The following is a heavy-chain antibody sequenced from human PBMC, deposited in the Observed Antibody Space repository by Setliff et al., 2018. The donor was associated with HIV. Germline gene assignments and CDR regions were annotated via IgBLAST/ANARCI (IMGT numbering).Heavy chain of an antibody. V-gene: IGHV4-34*01. CDR2: INHSGSS. CDR1: SGSFSNYY. Sequence: SETLSLTCAVYSGSFSNYYWSWIRQPPGKGLEWIGEINHSGSSDYNPSLKSRVTISVDTSKNQFSLNLSSVTAADTAVYYCARGGINPRVAPYYFFYMDVWGKGTTVTVSS. D-gene: IGHD3-3*01. J-gene: IGHJ6*03. CDR3: ARGGINPRVAPYYFFYMDV.